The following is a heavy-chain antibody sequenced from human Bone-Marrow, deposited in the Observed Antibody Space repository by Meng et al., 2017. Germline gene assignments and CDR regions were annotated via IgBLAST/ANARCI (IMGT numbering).Heavy chain of an antibody. CDR3: AIEYSSGIDY. CDR2: IYHSGST. Sequence: QGQWREWGPGLGKPSGTLSLSGAGSSGSISSSNWWSWVRQPPGKGLEWIGEIYHSGSTNYNPSLKSRVTISVDKSKNQFSLKLSSVTAADTAVYYCAIEYSSGIDYWGQGTLVTVSS. J-gene: IGHJ4*02. V-gene: IGHV4-4*02. CDR1: SGSISSSNW. D-gene: IGHD6-19*01.